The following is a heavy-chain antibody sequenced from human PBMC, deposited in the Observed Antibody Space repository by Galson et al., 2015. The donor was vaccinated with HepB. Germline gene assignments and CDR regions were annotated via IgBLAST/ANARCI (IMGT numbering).Heavy chain of an antibody. V-gene: IGHV3-66*02. Sequence: SLRLSCAASGFTVSSYYMSWVRQAPGKGLEWVSVIYSGGSTYYADSVKGRFTISRDNSKNTLYLQMNSLRAEDTAVYYCAGPTGYSSSWYVYYYGMDVWGQGTTVTVSS. CDR3: AGPTGYSSSWYVYYYGMDV. CDR1: GFTVSSYY. J-gene: IGHJ6*02. D-gene: IGHD6-13*01. CDR2: IYSGGST.